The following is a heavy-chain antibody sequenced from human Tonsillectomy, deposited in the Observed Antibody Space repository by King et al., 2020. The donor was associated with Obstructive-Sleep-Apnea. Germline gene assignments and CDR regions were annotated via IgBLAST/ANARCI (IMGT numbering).Heavy chain of an antibody. CDR1: GFNLSSFS. CDR2: ITSSSKIT. V-gene: IGHV3-48*04. J-gene: IGHJ4*02. D-gene: IGHD4-23*01. CDR3: ASRRYGGNSFDN. Sequence: VQLVESGGGLVQPEGSLRLSCAASGFNLSSFSMNWVRQAPGKGLEWLSYITSSSKITYYVDSVKGRFTISRANAKNSLYLQMNSLRAEDTAVYYCASRRYGGNSFDNWGQGTLVTVAS.